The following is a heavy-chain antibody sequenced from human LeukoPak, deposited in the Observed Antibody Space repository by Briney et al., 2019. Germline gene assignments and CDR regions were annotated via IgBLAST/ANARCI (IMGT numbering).Heavy chain of an antibody. V-gene: IGHV3-23*01. Sequence: PSETLSLTCTVSGGSISSYYWSWVRQAPGKGLEWVSAISGCGGSTYYADSVKGRFTISRDNSKNTLYLQMNSLRAEDTAVYYCATPTVTTGRVVDYWGQGTLVTVSS. D-gene: IGHD4-17*01. J-gene: IGHJ4*02. CDR1: GGSISSYY. CDR3: ATPTVTTGRVVDY. CDR2: ISGCGGST.